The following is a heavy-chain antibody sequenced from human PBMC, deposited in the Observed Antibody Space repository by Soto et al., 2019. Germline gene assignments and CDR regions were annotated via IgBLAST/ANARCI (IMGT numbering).Heavy chain of an antibody. J-gene: IGHJ4*02. V-gene: IGHV3-53*01. CDR3: ASIPSYFHFDS. CDR2: IYSGGST. Sequence: GGSLRLSCAASGFTVSSNYMSWVRQAPGKGLEWVSVIYSGGSTYYADSVKGRFTISRDNSKNTLYLQMNSLRAEDTAVYYCASIPSYFHFDSWGQGTLVTVSS. CDR1: GFTVSSNY.